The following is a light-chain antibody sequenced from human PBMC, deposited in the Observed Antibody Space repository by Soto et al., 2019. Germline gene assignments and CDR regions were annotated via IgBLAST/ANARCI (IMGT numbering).Light chain of an antibody. V-gene: IGKV3-20*01. J-gene: IGKJ1*01. CDR2: GAS. Sequence: DIVLTQSPGTLYLSAGERAALSCRASQSVSSGYLAWYQQKPGQAPRLLIYGASSRATGIPDRFSGSGSGTDFTLTISRLEPEDFAVYYCQQYGSSPQTFGQGTKVDIK. CDR1: QSVSSGY. CDR3: QQYGSSPQT.